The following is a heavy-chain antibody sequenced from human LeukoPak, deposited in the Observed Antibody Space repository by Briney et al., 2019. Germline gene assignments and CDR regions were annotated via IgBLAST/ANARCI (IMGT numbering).Heavy chain of an antibody. Sequence: SVKVSCKASGGTFSSYAISWVRQAPGQGLEWMGRIIPIFGTANYAQKFQGRVTITTDESTSTAYMELSSLRSEDTAVYYCARDPLDCSGGSCSDYWGQGTPVTVSS. J-gene: IGHJ4*02. CDR3: ARDPLDCSGGSCSDY. V-gene: IGHV1-69*05. CDR2: IIPIFGTA. D-gene: IGHD2-15*01. CDR1: GGTFSSYA.